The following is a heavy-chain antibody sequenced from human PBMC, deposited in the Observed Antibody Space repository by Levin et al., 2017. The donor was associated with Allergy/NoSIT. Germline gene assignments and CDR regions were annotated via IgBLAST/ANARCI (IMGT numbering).Heavy chain of an antibody. D-gene: IGHD6-19*01. Sequence: SETLSLTCAVYGGSFSGYYWSWIRQPPGKGLEWIGEINHSGSTNYNPSLKSRVTISVDTSKNQFSLKLSSVTAADTAVYYCARGLGKQWLVHPRYYGMDVWGQGTTVTVSS. CDR3: ARGLGKQWLVHPRYYGMDV. J-gene: IGHJ6*02. V-gene: IGHV4-34*01. CDR1: GGSFSGYY. CDR2: INHSGST.